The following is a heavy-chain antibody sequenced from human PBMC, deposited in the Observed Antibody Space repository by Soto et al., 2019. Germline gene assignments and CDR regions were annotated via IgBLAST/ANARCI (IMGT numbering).Heavy chain of an antibody. V-gene: IGHV2-5*02. Sequence: QITLKESGPTLVKPTQTLTLTCTFSGFSLSTSGVGVGWIRQPPGKALEWLALIYCDDDKRYSPSLKSRLTITNDTSKNQVVLTMTNMDRVDTATYYCARISGWLDYWGQGNLVTVSS. J-gene: IGHJ4*02. CDR2: IYCDDDK. CDR1: GFSLSTSGVG. D-gene: IGHD6-19*01. CDR3: ARISGWLDY.